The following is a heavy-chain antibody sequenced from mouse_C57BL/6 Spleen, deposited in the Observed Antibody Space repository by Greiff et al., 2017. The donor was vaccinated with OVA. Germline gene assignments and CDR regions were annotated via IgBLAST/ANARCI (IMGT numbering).Heavy chain of an antibody. CDR1: GYSITSGYY. J-gene: IGHJ3*01. D-gene: IGHD2-2*01. Sequence: EVKLMESGPGLVKPSQSLSLTCSVTGYSITSGYYWNWLRQFPGNKLEWMCYISYDGSNTYNTSLKNRISITRDTSKNQFFLKLNSVTTEDTDTKYWERRGDNYVYGGFAYWGQGTLVTVSA. CDR2: ISYDGSN. V-gene: IGHV3-6*01. CDR3: ERRGDNYVYGGFAY.